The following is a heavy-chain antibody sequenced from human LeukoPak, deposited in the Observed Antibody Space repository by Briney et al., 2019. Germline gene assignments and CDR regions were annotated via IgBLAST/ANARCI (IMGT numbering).Heavy chain of an antibody. J-gene: IGHJ6*03. CDR2: ISGSSGTI. CDR3: ARRSEFGVLYYMDV. Sequence: GASLRLSCTASGFTFSTYSMNWVRQAPGKGLEWVSYISGSSGTIYYADSVQGRFTISRDNAKSSLYLQMNSLRAEDTAVYYCARRSEFGVLYYMDVWGKGTTVTVSS. CDR1: GFTFSTYS. D-gene: IGHD3-16*01. V-gene: IGHV3-48*01.